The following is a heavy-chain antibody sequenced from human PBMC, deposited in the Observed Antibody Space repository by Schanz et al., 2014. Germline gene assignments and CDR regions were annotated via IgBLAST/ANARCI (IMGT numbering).Heavy chain of an antibody. CDR1: GFSFSGSG. Sequence: QVQLVESGGGVVQPGGSLRLSCAASGFSFSGSGMHWVRQAPGEGLEWVAFIRFDASHKYYADSVKGRFTISRDNSKNTLYLQMNSLRTEDTAVYFCAKSYDTSGYSGFDYWGQGTLVTVSS. V-gene: IGHV3-30*02. CDR2: IRFDASHK. D-gene: IGHD3-22*01. CDR3: AKSYDTSGYSGFDY. J-gene: IGHJ4*02.